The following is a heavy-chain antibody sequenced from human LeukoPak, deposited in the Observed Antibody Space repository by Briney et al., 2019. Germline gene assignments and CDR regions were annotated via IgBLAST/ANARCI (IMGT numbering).Heavy chain of an antibody. V-gene: IGHV3-48*02. Sequence: PGGSLRLSCAASGFTFRSHSMNWVRQAPGKGLEWVSYISSSSSTIYYADSVKGRFTISRDNAKNSLYLQMNSLRDEDTAVYYCARGVVVVAAREFDYWGQGTLVTVSS. D-gene: IGHD2-15*01. J-gene: IGHJ4*02. CDR2: ISSSSSTI. CDR3: ARGVVVVAAREFDY. CDR1: GFTFRSHS.